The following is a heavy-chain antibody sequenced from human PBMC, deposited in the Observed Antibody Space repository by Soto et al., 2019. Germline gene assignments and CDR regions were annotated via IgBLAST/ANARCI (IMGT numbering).Heavy chain of an antibody. CDR1: GLTFSDYY. CDR3: ARVGPPSDY. J-gene: IGHJ4*02. CDR2: LSSRGSTI. Sequence: QVQLVEPGGGLVKPGGSLRLSCAASGLTFSDYYMSWIRQATGKGLEWVSHLSSRGSTIYHADSVKGRFTISRDNAKNSPYLQMNSLRAEDTAVYYCARVGPPSDYWGQGTLVTVSS. V-gene: IGHV3-11*01.